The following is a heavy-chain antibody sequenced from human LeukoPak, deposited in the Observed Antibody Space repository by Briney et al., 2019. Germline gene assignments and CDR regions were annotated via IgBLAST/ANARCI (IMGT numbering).Heavy chain of an antibody. CDR2: ISSSGTTI. V-gene: IGHV3-48*02. J-gene: IGHJ4*02. D-gene: IGHD1-14*01. CDR1: GFTFSSYS. CDR3: AKAPPITGPFEY. Sequence: GGSLRLSCAASGFTFSSYSMNWVRQAPGRGLEWVSYISSSGTTIFYADSVEGRFTISRDNAKNSVYLQMNSLRDEDTAVYFCAKAPPITGPFEYWAREPLVTVSS.